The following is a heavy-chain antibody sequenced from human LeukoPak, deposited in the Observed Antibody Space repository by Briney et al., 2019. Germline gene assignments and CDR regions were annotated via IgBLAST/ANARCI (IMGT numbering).Heavy chain of an antibody. V-gene: IGHV3-7*01. CDR3: ARERPRYGSGSDFDY. CDR2: IKQDGSEK. D-gene: IGHD3-10*01. CDR1: GFTFSSYW. J-gene: IGHJ4*02. Sequence: GGSLRLSCAASGFTFSSYWMSWVRQAPGKGLEWVANIKQDGSEKYYVDSVKGRFTISRDNSKNTLYLQMNSLRAEDTAVYYCARERPRYGSGSDFDYWGQGTLVTVSS.